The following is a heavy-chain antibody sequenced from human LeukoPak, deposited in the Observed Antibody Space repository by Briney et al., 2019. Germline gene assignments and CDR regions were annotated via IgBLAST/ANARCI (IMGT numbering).Heavy chain of an antibody. CDR2: VSGSGGAT. J-gene: IGHJ6*03. CDR1: GFTFNNYA. Sequence: GSLRLSCAASGFTFNNYAMSWVRQAPGMGLEWLSYVSGSGGATYYAASVKGRFTISRDNSKNTVYLQMGSLRAEDTAVYYCAKNRGGTYKYYMDVWGNGTTVTVS. CDR3: AKNRGGTYKYYMDV. D-gene: IGHD1-1*01. V-gene: IGHV3-23*01.